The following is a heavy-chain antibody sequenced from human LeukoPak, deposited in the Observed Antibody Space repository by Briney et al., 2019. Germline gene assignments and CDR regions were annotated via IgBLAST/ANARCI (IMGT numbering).Heavy chain of an antibody. CDR2: INSDGINT. CDR3: AREDAGYFDY. V-gene: IGHV3-74*01. CDR1: GFTFSNYW. J-gene: IGHJ4*02. Sequence: GGSLRLSCAASGFTFSNYWMHWVRQAPGKGLVWVSRINSDGINTSYADSVKGRFTISRDNAKNTLYLQMNSLRAEDTAVYYCAREDAGYFDYWGQGTLVTVSS.